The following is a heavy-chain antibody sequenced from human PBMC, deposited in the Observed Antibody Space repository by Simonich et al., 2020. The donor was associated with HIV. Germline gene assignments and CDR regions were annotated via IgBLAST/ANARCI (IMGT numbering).Heavy chain of an antibody. CDR3: ARGFYQRLYYFDY. Sequence: QVQLQQWGAGLLKPSETLSLTCAVYGGSFSGYYWSWIRQPPGKGMVWIGEINHSESTNDNPSLKSRVTISVDTSKNQFSLKLSSVTAADTAVYYCARGFYQRLYYFDYWGQGTLVTVSS. CDR2: INHSEST. D-gene: IGHD2-2*01. CDR1: GGSFSGYY. J-gene: IGHJ4*02. V-gene: IGHV4-34*01.